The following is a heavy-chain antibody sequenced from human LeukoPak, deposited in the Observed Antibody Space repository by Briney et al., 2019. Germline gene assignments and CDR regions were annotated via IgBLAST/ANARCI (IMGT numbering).Heavy chain of an antibody. J-gene: IGHJ4*02. CDR3: ARDPAITMIVVAKPNDY. CDR1: GGSISSGSSY. V-gene: IGHV4-61*02. CDR2: IYTSGST. D-gene: IGHD3-22*01. Sequence: SQTLSLTCTVSGGSISSGSSYWSWIRQPAGKGLEWIGRIYTSGSTHYNPSLKSRVTISVDTSKNQFSLKLSSVTAADTAVYYCARDPAITMIVVAKPNDYWGQGTLVTVSS.